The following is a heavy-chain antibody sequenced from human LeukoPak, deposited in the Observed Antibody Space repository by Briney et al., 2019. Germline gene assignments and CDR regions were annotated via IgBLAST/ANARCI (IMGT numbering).Heavy chain of an antibody. Sequence: PSETLSLTCIVSGGSIRTYYWSWIRQPPGKGLEWIGYIYNTGGTNYNPSLKSRVTISVDTSKNQFSLKLSSVTAADTAVYYCARDVTRFEDGTSRWFDPWGQGTLVTVSS. D-gene: IGHD5-24*01. J-gene: IGHJ5*02. V-gene: IGHV4-59*01. CDR3: ARDVTRFEDGTSRWFDP. CDR2: IYNTGGT. CDR1: GGSIRTYY.